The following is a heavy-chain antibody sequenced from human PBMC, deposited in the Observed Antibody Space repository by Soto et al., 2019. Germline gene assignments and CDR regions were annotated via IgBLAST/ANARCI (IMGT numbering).Heavy chain of an antibody. CDR3: ARWAFPGDGASAI. J-gene: IGHJ3*02. Sequence: EVPLVESGGGVVGPGGSLRLSCAATGFTFEDYGMRWVQQARGKGLAWVYGINWNGGSTGYADSVKDRSTISRDNAKNCVCLKVNSLSAEDMALYYCARWAFPGDGASAIWGRGTMVTVS. V-gene: IGHV3-20*04. CDR2: INWNGGST. D-gene: IGHD7-27*01. CDR1: GFTFEDYG.